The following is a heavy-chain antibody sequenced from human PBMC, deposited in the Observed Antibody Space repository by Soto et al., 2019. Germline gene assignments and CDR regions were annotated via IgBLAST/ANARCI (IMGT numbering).Heavy chain of an antibody. CDR1: GFTFSSYA. CDR2: ITGSGGST. D-gene: IGHD3-16*01. V-gene: IGHV3-23*01. CDR3: AKGIGGGGHAASDS. J-gene: IGHJ5*01. Sequence: EVQLLESGGGLVQPGGSLRLSCAASGFTFSSYALSWVRQAPGKGLEWVSAITGSGGSTYYADSVKGRFTISRDNSKNPPFLQMNSLRAEDQGVNYCAKGIGGGGHAASDSWGQGTLGTV.